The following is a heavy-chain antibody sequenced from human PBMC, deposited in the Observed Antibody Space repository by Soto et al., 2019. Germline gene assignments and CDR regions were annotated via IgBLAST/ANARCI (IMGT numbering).Heavy chain of an antibody. D-gene: IGHD5-12*01. Sequence: QVQLQESGPGLVKPSQTLSLTCTVSGGSISSGGYYWSWIRQHPGKGLEWIGYIYYSGSTYYNPSLKSRVTISVDTSKNQFSLKLSPVTAADTAVYYCARFRLRVGDNWFDPWGQGTLVTVSS. J-gene: IGHJ5*02. CDR2: IYYSGST. V-gene: IGHV4-31*03. CDR1: GGSISSGGYY. CDR3: ARFRLRVGDNWFDP.